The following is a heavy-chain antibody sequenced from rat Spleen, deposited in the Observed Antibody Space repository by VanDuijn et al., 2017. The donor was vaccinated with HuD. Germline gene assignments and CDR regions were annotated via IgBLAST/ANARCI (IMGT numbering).Heavy chain of an antibody. J-gene: IGHJ2*01. CDR2: INTDGGDT. CDR1: GLIINNYW. CDR3: ARHNVTTGDYFDY. V-gene: IGHV5-58*01. D-gene: IGHD1-10*01. Sequence: EVQLEESDGGLVQPGRSLKHVRAVSGLIINNYWMTWVRQAPGKGLEWVSSINTDGGDTYYSDSVKGRFTISRDNAENTVYLQMNSLRSEDTATYYCARHNVTTGDYFDYWGQGVMVTVSS.